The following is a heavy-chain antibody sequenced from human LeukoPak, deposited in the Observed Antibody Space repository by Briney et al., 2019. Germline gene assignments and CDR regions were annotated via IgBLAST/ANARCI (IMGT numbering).Heavy chain of an antibody. CDR2: ISSSSSYI. V-gene: IGHV3-21*01. J-gene: IGHJ3*02. CDR1: GFTFSSYS. Sequence: PGGSLRLSCAASGFTFSSYSMNWVREAPGKGLEWVSSISSSSSYIYYADSVKGRFTISRDNAKNSLYLQMNSLRAEDTAVYYCASGAYYDILTGQMDIWGQGTMVTVSS. D-gene: IGHD3-9*01. CDR3: ASGAYYDILTGQMDI.